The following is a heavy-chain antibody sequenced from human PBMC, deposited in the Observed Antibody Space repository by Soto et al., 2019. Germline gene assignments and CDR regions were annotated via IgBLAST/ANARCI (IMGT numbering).Heavy chain of an antibody. J-gene: IGHJ4*02. Sequence: QVQLQESGPGLVKPSGTLSLTCAVSGGSFTRNNWWTWVRQPPGQGLEWIGEIYRTGSTNYNPSLKSRVTISLDKSENQVSLKVTSLTAADTAVYYCASRDPGTSVDYWGQGTLVTVSS. D-gene: IGHD1-7*01. V-gene: IGHV4-4*02. CDR1: GGSFTRNNW. CDR2: IYRTGST. CDR3: ASRDPGTSVDY.